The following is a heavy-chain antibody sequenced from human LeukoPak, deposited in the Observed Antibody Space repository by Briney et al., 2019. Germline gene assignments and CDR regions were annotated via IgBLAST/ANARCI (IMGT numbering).Heavy chain of an antibody. CDR2: VSDNGGST. CDR1: GXTFSSYA. V-gene: IGHV3-64D*06. Sequence: AGGSLRLSCSASGXTFSSYAVHWVRQAPGKGLEYVWAVSDNGGSTYYADSVKGRFTISRDNSKNTLYLQMSSLRAEDTAVHYCVKGGQYSRDAFDIWGQGTMVTVSS. D-gene: IGHD5-18*01. J-gene: IGHJ3*02. CDR3: VKGGQYSRDAFDI.